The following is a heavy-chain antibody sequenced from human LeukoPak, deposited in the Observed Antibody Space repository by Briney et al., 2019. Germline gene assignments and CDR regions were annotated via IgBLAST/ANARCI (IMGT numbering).Heavy chain of an antibody. CDR2: INPNSGGT. CDR3: ASVRVRGGYHPFDL. Sequence: ASVKVSCKSTGYTFTVYYINWVRQAPGQGLEWMGWINPNSGGTNYAQKFQGRVTMTRDTSISTAYMELSRLRSDDTAVYYCASVRVRGGYHPFDLWGRSTLVTVSS. CDR1: GYTFTVYY. J-gene: IGHJ2*01. V-gene: IGHV1-2*02. D-gene: IGHD5-24*01.